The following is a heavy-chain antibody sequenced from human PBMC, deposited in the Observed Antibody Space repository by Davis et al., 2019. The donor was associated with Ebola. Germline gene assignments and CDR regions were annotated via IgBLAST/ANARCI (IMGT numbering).Heavy chain of an antibody. CDR1: GYTFTSYD. CDR3: ARPRYCSSTSCPLQH. CDR2: MNPNSGNT. J-gene: IGHJ1*01. Sequence: ASVKVSCKASGYTFTSYDINWVRQATGQGLEWMGWMNPNSGNTGYAQKFQGRVTMTRNTSISTAYMELSSLRSEDTAMYYCARPRYCSSTSCPLQHWGQGTLVTVSS. D-gene: IGHD2-2*01. V-gene: IGHV1-8*01.